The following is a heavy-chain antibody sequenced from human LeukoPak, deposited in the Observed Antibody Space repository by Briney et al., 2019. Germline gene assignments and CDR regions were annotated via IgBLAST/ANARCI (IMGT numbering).Heavy chain of an antibody. D-gene: IGHD6-13*01. CDR3: ARGAYRIAAAGIGVDY. Sequence: ASVKVSCKASGYTFTGYYMHWVRQAPGQGLEWMGWINPNSGGTNYAQKFQGRVTMTRDTSISTAYMELSRLRSDDTAVYYCARGAYRIAAAGIGVDYWGQGTLVTVSS. V-gene: IGHV1-2*02. CDR2: INPNSGGT. CDR1: GYTFTGYY. J-gene: IGHJ4*02.